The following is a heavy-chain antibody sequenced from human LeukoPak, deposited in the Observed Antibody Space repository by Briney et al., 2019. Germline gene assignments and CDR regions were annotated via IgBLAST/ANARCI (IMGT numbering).Heavy chain of an antibody. V-gene: IGHV3-9*01. CDR1: GFTFYDYA. CDR3: AKDISAGGLRDYDFWSGYLDYYGMDV. J-gene: IGHJ6*02. Sequence: GRSLRLSCTAPGFTFYDYAMHCVRQAPAKHLAWLSGISWYSGSIVYADSVKGPFTISRDNAKNSLYLQMSSLRAEDTALYYCAKDISAGGLRDYDFWSGYLDYYGMDVWGQGTTVTVSS. D-gene: IGHD3-3*01. CDR2: ISWYSGSI.